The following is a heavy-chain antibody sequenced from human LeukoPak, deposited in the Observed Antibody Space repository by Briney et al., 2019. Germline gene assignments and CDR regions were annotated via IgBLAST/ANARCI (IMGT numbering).Heavy chain of an antibody. V-gene: IGHV4-30-2*01. CDR2: IYHSGST. Sequence: PFPPLSLPCAVSRGPLNSGGYSWSWIPQPQWEGLGGIGYIYHSGSTYYNPSLKSRVTISVDRSKNQFSLKLSSVTAADTAVYYCARGGSYGDYVFDYWGQGTLVTVSS. CDR3: ARGGSYGDYVFDY. J-gene: IGHJ4*02. D-gene: IGHD4-17*01. CDR1: RGPLNSGGYS.